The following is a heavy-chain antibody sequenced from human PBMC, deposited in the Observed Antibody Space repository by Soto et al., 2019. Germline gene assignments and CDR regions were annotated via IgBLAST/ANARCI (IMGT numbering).Heavy chain of an antibody. J-gene: IGHJ5*02. CDR1: GYSFTSYW. CDR3: ARLGQYDSSGYFWFDP. D-gene: IGHD3-22*01. CDR2: IYPGDSDT. V-gene: IGHV5-51*01. Sequence: GESLKISCKGSGYSFTSYWIGWVRQMPGKGLEWMGIIYPGDSDTRYSPSSQGQVTISADKSISTAYLQWSSLKASDTAMYYCARLGQYDSSGYFWFDPWGQGTLVTVSS.